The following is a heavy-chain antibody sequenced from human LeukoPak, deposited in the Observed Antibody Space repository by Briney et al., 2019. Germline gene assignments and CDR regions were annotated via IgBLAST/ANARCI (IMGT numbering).Heavy chain of an antibody. V-gene: IGHV4-59*08. CDR3: ARGRGYGGNYLRSFDI. CDR1: GDSISGYY. J-gene: IGHJ3*02. D-gene: IGHD1-26*01. CDR2: NSGST. Sequence: PSETLSLTCTVSGDSISGYYWAWIRQPPGKGLEWIGYNSGSTNYNASLKSRVTILLVRSKNQFSLNLSSVTAADTAVYYCARGRGYGGNYLRSFDIWGQGTMVTVSS.